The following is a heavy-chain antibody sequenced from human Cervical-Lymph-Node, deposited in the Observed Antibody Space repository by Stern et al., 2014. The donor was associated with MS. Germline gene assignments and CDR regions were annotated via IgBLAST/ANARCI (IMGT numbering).Heavy chain of an antibody. Sequence: LEESGAEVKKPGSSVKVSCKSSGGISWVRQAPGQGLEWMGGVIPFVGTSNYAQKFQGRVTITADTSTNTTYLHLSRLTSADTAVYYCARGSGDNWFGPWGQGTLVTVSS. CDR1: GG. CDR3: ARGSGDNWFGP. V-gene: IGHV1-69*06. J-gene: IGHJ5*02. D-gene: IGHD3-10*01. CDR2: VIPFVGTS.